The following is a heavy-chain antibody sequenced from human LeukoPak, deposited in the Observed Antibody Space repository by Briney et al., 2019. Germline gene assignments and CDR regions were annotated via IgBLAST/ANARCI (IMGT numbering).Heavy chain of an antibody. CDR1: GFTFSTYG. V-gene: IGHV3-30*02. J-gene: IGHJ4*02. CDR2: IRYDGSNK. CDR3: AKDKDPWKSTAISDFDY. D-gene: IGHD1-1*01. Sequence: GGSLRLSCAASGFTFSTYGMHWVRQAPGKGPEWVAFIRYDGSNKYYADSVKGRFTISRDNSKNTLYLQMNSLRGEDTAVYFCAKDKDPWKSTAISDFDYWGQGTLVTVSS.